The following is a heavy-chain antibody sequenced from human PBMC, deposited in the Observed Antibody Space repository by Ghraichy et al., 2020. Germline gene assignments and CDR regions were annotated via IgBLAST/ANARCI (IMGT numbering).Heavy chain of an antibody. D-gene: IGHD3-10*01. CDR3: ARDPTMVRGNNWFDP. CDR1: GGSFSGYY. V-gene: IGHV4-34*01. J-gene: IGHJ5*02. CDR2: INHSGST. Sequence: SETLSLTCAVYGGSFSGYYWSWIRQPPGKGLEWIGEINHSGSTNYNPSLKSRVTISVDTSKNQFSLKLSSVTAADTAVYYCARDPTMVRGNNWFDPWGQGTLVTVSS.